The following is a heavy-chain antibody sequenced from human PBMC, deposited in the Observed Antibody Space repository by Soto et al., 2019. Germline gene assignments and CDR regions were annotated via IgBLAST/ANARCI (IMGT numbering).Heavy chain of an antibody. CDR3: ASTRITIFGVVILYYYYGMDV. D-gene: IGHD3-3*01. CDR1: GFTFSSYW. J-gene: IGHJ6*02. Sequence: GGSLRLSCAASGFTFSSYWMSWVRQAPGKGLEWVANIKQDGSEKFYVDSVKGRFTISRDNAKNSLYLQMNSLRAEDTAVYYCASTRITIFGVVILYYYYGMDVWGQGTTVTVSS. V-gene: IGHV3-7*05. CDR2: IKQDGSEK.